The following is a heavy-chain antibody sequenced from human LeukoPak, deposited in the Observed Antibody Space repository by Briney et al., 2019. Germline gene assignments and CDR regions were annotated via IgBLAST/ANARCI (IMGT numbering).Heavy chain of an antibody. V-gene: IGHV1-2*04. CDR2: INPNSGGT. CDR1: GYTFTGYY. Sequence: ASVKVSCKASGYTFTGYYMHWVRQAPGQGLEWMGWINPNSGGTNYAQKFQGWVTMTRDTSISTAYMELSRLRSDDTAVYYCAREGQVGATDHYYYGMDVWGQGTTVTVSS. D-gene: IGHD1-26*01. J-gene: IGHJ6*02. CDR3: AREGQVGATDHYYYGMDV.